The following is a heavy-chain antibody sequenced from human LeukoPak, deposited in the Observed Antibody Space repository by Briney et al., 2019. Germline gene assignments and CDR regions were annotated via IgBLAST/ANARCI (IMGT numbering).Heavy chain of an antibody. CDR2: IYPGESDT. D-gene: IGHD6-13*01. Sequence: KLGESRKISCKGSGYSFTSYWIGWVRQMPGKGLEWMGIIYPGESDTRYSPSFQGQVTISADKSISTAYLQWSSLKASDTAMYYCARPVRGPAAPFDYWGQGTLVTVYS. V-gene: IGHV5-51*01. J-gene: IGHJ4*02. CDR1: GYSFTSYW. CDR3: ARPVRGPAAPFDY.